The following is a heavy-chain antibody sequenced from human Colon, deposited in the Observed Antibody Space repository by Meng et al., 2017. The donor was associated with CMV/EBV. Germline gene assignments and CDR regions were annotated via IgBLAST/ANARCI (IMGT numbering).Heavy chain of an antibody. CDR3: AREDSGWSTEVDY. V-gene: IGHV4-61*01. J-gene: IGHJ4*02. D-gene: IGHD6-19*01. CDR1: GGSVNSGSYY. Sequence: SETLSLSCNVSGGSVNSGSYYWAWIRPPPGKGLEWIGYISYSGNTNYNPSLKSRLTIAVDTSRNQFSLKLTSVSAEDTAMYYCAREDSGWSTEVDYWGQGTLVTVSS. CDR2: ISYSGNT.